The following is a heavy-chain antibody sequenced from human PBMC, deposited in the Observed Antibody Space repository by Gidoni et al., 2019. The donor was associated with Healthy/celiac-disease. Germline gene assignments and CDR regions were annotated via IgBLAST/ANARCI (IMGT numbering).Heavy chain of an antibody. Sequence: EVQLVESGGGLVQPGGSLRRSCAASGFTVSSNYMSWVRQAPGKGLEWVSVIYSGGSTYYADSVKGRFTISRDNSKNTLYLQMNSLRAEDTAVYYCARVGSYYRGGFDYWGQGTLVTVSS. CDR3: ARVGSYYRGGFDY. D-gene: IGHD1-26*01. CDR1: GFTVSSNY. CDR2: IYSGGST. J-gene: IGHJ4*02. V-gene: IGHV3-66*01.